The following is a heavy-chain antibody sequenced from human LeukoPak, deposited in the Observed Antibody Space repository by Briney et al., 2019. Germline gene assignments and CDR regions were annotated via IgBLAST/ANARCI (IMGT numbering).Heavy chain of an antibody. J-gene: IGHJ6*03. Sequence: GGSLRLSCAASGFTFSSYAMSWVRQAPGKGLEWVSAISGGSADYADPVKGRFSISIDNSKNTLYLQMNSLGAEDTAVYYCAKDRSSRYDFWSGSFSHYYYYYMDVWGKGTTVTVSS. D-gene: IGHD3-3*01. CDR2: ISGGSA. CDR1: GFTFSSYA. V-gene: IGHV3-23*01. CDR3: AKDRSSRYDFWSGSFSHYYYYYMDV.